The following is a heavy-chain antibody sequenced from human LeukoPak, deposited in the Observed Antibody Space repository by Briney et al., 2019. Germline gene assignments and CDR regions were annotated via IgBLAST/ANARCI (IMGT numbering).Heavy chain of an antibody. Sequence: GGSLRLSCAASGFTFSNYNMNWVRQTPGKGLEWVSSITRGSIYTFYADSVKGRFTISRDNAKNSLSLQMNSLRAEDTAVYYCAELGITTIGGVWGKGTTVTISS. V-gene: IGHV3-21*01. J-gene: IGHJ6*04. CDR3: AELGITTIGGV. CDR2: ITRGSIYT. D-gene: IGHD3-10*02. CDR1: GFTFSNYN.